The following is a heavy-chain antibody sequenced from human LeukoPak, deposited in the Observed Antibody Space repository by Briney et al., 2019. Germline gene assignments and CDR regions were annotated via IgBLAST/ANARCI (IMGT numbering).Heavy chain of an antibody. J-gene: IGHJ6*02. D-gene: IGHD6-19*01. V-gene: IGHV3-53*01. CDR1: GFTVSSNY. CDR2: IYSGGST. CDR3: GLVPYYGMDV. Sequence: GGSLRLSCAASGFTVSSNYMSWVRQAPGKGLEWVSVIYSGGSTYYADSVKGRFTISRDNSKNTLYLQMNSLRAEGTAVYYCGLVPYYGMDVWGQGTTVTVSS.